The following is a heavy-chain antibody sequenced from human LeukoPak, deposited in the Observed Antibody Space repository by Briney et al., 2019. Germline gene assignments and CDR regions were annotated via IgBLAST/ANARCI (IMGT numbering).Heavy chain of an antibody. CDR1: GGSISSYY. V-gene: IGHV4-59*08. D-gene: IGHD2-21*02. Sequence: SETLSLTCTVSGGSISSYYWSWIRQPPGKGLEGIGYIYYSGSTNYNPSLKSRGTISVDTAKNQVPLKLSSVNAADTAVYYCARQAGTVTAPFDYWGQGPLVTVSS. CDR2: IYYSGST. CDR3: ARQAGTVTAPFDY. J-gene: IGHJ4*02.